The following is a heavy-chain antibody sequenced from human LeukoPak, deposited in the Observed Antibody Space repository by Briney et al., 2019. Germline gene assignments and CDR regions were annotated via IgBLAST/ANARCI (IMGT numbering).Heavy chain of an antibody. D-gene: IGHD4-11*01. CDR2: ISGSGGST. V-gene: IGHV3-23*01. J-gene: IGHJ4*02. CDR1: GFTFSSYA. CDR3: AKDLTVTDSGTYDY. Sequence: GGSLRLSCAASGFTFSSYAMHWVRQAPGKGLEWVSAISGSGGSTYYADSVKGRFTISRDNSKNTLYLQMNSLRAEDTAVYYCAKDLTVTDSGTYDYWGQGTLVTVSS.